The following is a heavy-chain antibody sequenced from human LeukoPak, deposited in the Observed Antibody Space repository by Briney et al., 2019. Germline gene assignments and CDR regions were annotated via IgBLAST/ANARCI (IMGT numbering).Heavy chain of an antibody. J-gene: IGHJ4*02. CDR1: GFTFSSYG. CDR3: AKDRGSSGCPDY. D-gene: IGHD6-19*01. Sequence: GGSLRLSCAASGFTFSSYGMHWVRQAPGKGLEWVAVISYDGSNKYYADSVKGRFTISRDNSKNTLYPQMNSLRAEHTAVYYCAKDRGSSGCPDYWGQGTLVTVSS. CDR2: ISYDGSNK. V-gene: IGHV3-30*18.